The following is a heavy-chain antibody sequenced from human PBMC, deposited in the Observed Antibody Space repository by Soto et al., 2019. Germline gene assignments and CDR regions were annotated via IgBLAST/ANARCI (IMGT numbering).Heavy chain of an antibody. J-gene: IGHJ4*02. CDR2: ISYDGSNK. CDR1: GFTFSSYG. Sequence: GGSLRLSCAASGFTFSSYGMHWVRQAPGKGLEWVAVISYDGSNKYYADSVKGRFTISRDNSKNTLYLQMNSLRAEDTAVYYCAKPKNDDYGDYYFDYWGQGTLVTVSS. CDR3: AKPKNDDYGDYYFDY. V-gene: IGHV3-30*18. D-gene: IGHD4-17*01.